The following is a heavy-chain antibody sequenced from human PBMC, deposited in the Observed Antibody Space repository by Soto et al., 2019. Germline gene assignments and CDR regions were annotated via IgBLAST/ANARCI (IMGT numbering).Heavy chain of an antibody. V-gene: IGHV1-69*01. D-gene: IGHD6-6*01. Sequence: QVQLVQSGAEVKKPGSSVKVSCKASGGTFSSYAISWVRQAPGQGLEWMGGIIPIFVTGNYAQKFQGRVTVTADESTSTTYMKLSSLRSEDTAVYYCARGGIAARSFDSWGQGTLVSVSS. CDR3: ARGGIAARSFDS. CDR1: GGTFSSYA. CDR2: IIPIFVTG. J-gene: IGHJ4*02.